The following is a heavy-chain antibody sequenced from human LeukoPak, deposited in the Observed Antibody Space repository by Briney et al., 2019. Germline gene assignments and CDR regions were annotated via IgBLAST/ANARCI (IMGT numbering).Heavy chain of an antibody. Sequence: SETLSLTCTVSGGSISSNSYYWGWIRQPPGKGLEWIGSIYYSGSTYYNPSLKSRVTISVDTSKNHFSLKLTSVTAADTAVYYCARVSSSSWYRGNYFDYWGQGTLVTVSS. CDR3: ARVSSSSWYRGNYFDY. D-gene: IGHD6-13*01. V-gene: IGHV4-39*02. CDR2: IYYSGST. J-gene: IGHJ4*02. CDR1: GGSISSNSYY.